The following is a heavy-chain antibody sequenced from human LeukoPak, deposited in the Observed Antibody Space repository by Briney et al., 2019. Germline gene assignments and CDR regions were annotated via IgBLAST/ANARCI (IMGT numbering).Heavy chain of an antibody. V-gene: IGHV3-21*01. CDR3: ARDPLYYYGSGEFDY. J-gene: IGHJ4*02. D-gene: IGHD3-10*01. CDR2: ISSSSSYI. CDR1: GFTFSSYS. Sequence: PGGSLRLSCAASGFTFSSYSMNWVSQAPGKGLEWVSSISSSSSYIYYADSVKGRFTISRDNAKNSLYLQMNSLRAEDTAVYYCARDPLYYYGSGEFDYWGQGTLVTVSS.